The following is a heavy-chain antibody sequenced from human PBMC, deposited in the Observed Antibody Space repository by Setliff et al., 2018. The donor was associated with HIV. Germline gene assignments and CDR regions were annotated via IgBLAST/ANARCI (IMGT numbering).Heavy chain of an antibody. Sequence: SVKVSCKASGGSFSSYAISWVRQAPGQGLEWMGAIVPILGIANSAQKFQGRVTITTDESTNTAYMELSSLRSEDTAVYYRASRAGLGYMDVWGKGTTVTVSS. D-gene: IGHD3-16*01. CDR1: GGSFSSYA. CDR2: IVPILGIA. V-gene: IGHV1-69*10. CDR3: ASRAGLGYMDV. J-gene: IGHJ6*03.